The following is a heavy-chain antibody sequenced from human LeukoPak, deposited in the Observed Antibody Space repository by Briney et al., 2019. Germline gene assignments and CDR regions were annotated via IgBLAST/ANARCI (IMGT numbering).Heavy chain of an antibody. V-gene: IGHV3-11*01. D-gene: IGHD6-13*01. J-gene: IGHJ6*02. Sequence: SGGSLRLSCAASGFTFSDYYMSWIRQAPGKGLEWVSYISSSGSTIYYADSVKGRFTISRDNAKNSLYLQMNSLRAEDTAVYYCARDARPYSSSWYQSLNYYYYGMDVWGQGTTVTVSS. CDR2: ISSSGSTI. CDR1: GFTFSDYY. CDR3: ARDARPYSSSWYQSLNYYYYGMDV.